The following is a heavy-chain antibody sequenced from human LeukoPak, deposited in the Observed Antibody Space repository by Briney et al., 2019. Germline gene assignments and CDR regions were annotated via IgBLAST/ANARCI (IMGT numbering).Heavy chain of an antibody. D-gene: IGHD2-2*01. V-gene: IGHV1-2*02. J-gene: IGHJ4*02. Sequence: ASVKVSCKASGYTFTGYYMHWVRQAPGQGLEWMGWINPNSGGTNYAQKFQGRVTMTRDTSISTAYMELSRLRSDDTAVYYCARDPGYCDNTSCYAANFDYWGQGTLVTVSS. CDR2: INPNSGGT. CDR1: GYTFTGYY. CDR3: ARDPGYCDNTSCYAANFDY.